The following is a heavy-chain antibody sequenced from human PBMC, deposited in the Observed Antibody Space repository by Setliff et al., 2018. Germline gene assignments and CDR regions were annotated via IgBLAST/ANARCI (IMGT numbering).Heavy chain of an antibody. V-gene: IGHV4-39*07. CDR1: GGSISSSSYY. J-gene: IGHJ6*02. CDR2: IYYSGST. CDR3: ARVPSYGSGSYYYYYYGMDV. Sequence: PSETLSLTCTVSGGSISSSSYYWGWIRQPPGKGLEWIGSIYYSGSTNYNPSLKSRVTISVDTSKNQFSLKLSSVTAADTAVYYCARVPSYGSGSYYYYYYGMDVWGQGTTVTVSS. D-gene: IGHD3-10*01.